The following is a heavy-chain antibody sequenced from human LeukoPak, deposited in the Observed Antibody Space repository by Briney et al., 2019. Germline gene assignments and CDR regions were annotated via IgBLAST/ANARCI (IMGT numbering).Heavy chain of an antibody. CDR3: ARLFGQQLRVSAFDI. Sequence: SETLSLTCTVSGGSISSSSYYWGWIRQPPGKGLEWIGSIYYSGSTNSGSTYYNSSLKSRVTISVDTSKNQFSLKLSSVTAADTAVYYCARLFGQQLRVSAFDIWGQGTMVTVSS. D-gene: IGHD6-13*01. CDR1: GGSISSSSYY. CDR2: IYYSGSTNSGST. V-gene: IGHV4-39*01. J-gene: IGHJ3*02.